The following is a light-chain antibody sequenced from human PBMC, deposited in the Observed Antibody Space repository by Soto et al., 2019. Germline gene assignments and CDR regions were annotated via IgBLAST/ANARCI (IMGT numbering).Light chain of an antibody. V-gene: IGLV1-51*01. J-gene: IGLJ2*01. CDR2: DNN. CDR1: IPNIGNNY. Sequence: QSVLTQPPSVSAAPGQKVTISCSGSIPNIGNNYVSWYQQLPGTAPKLLIYDNNNRPSGIPDRFSGSKSGTSATLGITGLQTGDEADYYCGTWDSSLSAVVFGGGTKLTVL. CDR3: GTWDSSLSAVV.